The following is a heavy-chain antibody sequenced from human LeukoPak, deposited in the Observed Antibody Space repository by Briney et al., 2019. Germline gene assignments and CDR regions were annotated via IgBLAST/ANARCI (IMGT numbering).Heavy chain of an antibody. V-gene: IGHV3-23*01. Sequence: GGSLRLSCAASGFTFMYYAISWVRQAPGKGLEWVSAISAGGGDTYYADSVKGRFTISRDNSKNTLYLQMNSLRVEDTAIYYCAKSDYYDSSGHPSSFDYWGQGTLVTVSS. CDR3: AKSDYYDSSGHPSSFDY. D-gene: IGHD3-22*01. J-gene: IGHJ4*02. CDR2: ISAGGGDT. CDR1: GFTFMYYA.